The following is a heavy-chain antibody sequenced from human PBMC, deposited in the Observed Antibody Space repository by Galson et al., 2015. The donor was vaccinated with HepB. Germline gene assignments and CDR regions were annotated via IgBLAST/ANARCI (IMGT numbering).Heavy chain of an antibody. Sequence: TLSLTCTVSGGSISSSSYYWGWIRQPPGKGLEWIGSIYYSGSTYYNPSLKSRVTISVDTSKNQFSLKLSSVTAADTAVYYCARRGSLYDFLFAPGVNWFGPWGQGTLVTVSS. V-gene: IGHV4-39*01. CDR1: GGSISSSSYY. D-gene: IGHD5/OR15-5a*01. CDR2: IYYSGST. CDR3: ARRGSLYDFLFAPGVNWFGP. J-gene: IGHJ5*02.